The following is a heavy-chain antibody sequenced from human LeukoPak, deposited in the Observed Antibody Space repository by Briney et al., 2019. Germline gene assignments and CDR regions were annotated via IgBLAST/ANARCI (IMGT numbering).Heavy chain of an antibody. V-gene: IGHV3-30*04. J-gene: IGHJ4*02. CDR1: GFTFSSYA. CDR3: AKDIVATYY. D-gene: IGHD5-12*01. Sequence: PGRSLRLSCAASGFTFSSYAIHWVRQAPGEGLEWVALTSSDGSNKKYADSVKGRFTISRDNSKNTLYLQMNSLRAEDTAVYYCAKDIVATYYWGQGTLVTVSS. CDR2: TSSDGSNK.